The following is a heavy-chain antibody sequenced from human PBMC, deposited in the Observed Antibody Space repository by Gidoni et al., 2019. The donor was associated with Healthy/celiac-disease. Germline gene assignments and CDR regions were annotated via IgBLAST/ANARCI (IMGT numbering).Heavy chain of an antibody. CDR3: ARDRVGATGGDFDY. CDR2: IYYSGST. D-gene: IGHD1-26*01. V-gene: IGHV4-59*01. J-gene: IGHJ4*02. Sequence: QVQLQESGPGLVKPSETLSLTCTVSGGSISSYYWSWIRQPPGKGLEWIGYIYYSGSTNYNPSLKSRVTISVDTSKNQFSLKLSSVTAADTAVYYCARDRVGATGGDFDYWGQGTLVTVSS. CDR1: GGSISSYY.